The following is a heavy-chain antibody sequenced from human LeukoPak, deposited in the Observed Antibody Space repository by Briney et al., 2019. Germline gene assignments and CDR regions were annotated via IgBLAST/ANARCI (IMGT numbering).Heavy chain of an antibody. CDR3: AKDMNSYGSGSSYNPWGPFDS. D-gene: IGHD3-10*01. Sequence: GRSLILSCAASGFTFDNYAMHWVRQAPGKGLEWVSGIAWNSGNTGFADSVKGRFTISRDNAENSLSLQMNSLTPEDTAFYFCAKDMNSYGSGSSYNPWGPFDSWGQGTLVTVSS. CDR2: IAWNSGNT. CDR1: GFTFDNYA. J-gene: IGHJ4*02. V-gene: IGHV3-9*01.